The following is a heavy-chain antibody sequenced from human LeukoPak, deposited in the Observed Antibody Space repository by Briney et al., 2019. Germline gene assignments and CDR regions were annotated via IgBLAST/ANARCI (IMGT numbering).Heavy chain of an antibody. D-gene: IGHD3-10*01. Sequence: PSETLSLTCTVVGGSISSYYWSWIRQPPGKGLEWIAYIYYSGSTNYNPSLKSRVTISVDTSKNQFSLKLRSVTAADTAVYYCARLNGGYWGQGTLVTVSS. CDR1: GGSISSYY. CDR2: IYYSGST. CDR3: ARLNGGY. V-gene: IGHV4-59*08. J-gene: IGHJ4*02.